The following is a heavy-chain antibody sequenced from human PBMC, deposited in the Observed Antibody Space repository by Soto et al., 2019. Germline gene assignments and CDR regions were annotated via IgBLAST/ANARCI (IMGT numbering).Heavy chain of an antibody. CDR2: INAGNGNT. D-gene: IGHD3-3*01. CDR3: ASTASITIFGVVIPQYAFDI. V-gene: IGHV1-3*01. J-gene: IGHJ3*02. CDR1: GYTFTSYG. Sequence: ASVKVSCKASGYTFTSYGISWVRQAPGQGLEWMGWINAGNGNTKYSHKFQGRVTITRDTSVSTAYMELSSLRSEDTAVYYCASTASITIFGVVIPQYAFDIWGQGTMVTVSS.